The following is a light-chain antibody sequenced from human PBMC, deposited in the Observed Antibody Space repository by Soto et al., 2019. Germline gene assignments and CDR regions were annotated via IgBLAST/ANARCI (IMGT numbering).Light chain of an antibody. Sequence: QSALTQPPSVSGSPGQSVTISRTGTSSDVGSYNRVSWYQQPPGTAPKPMIYEVSNRPSGVPDRFSGSKSGNTASLTISGLQAEDEADYYCNSYTSSGTYVFGTGTKVTVL. CDR3: NSYTSSGTYV. V-gene: IGLV2-18*02. J-gene: IGLJ1*01. CDR1: SSDVGSYNR. CDR2: EVS.